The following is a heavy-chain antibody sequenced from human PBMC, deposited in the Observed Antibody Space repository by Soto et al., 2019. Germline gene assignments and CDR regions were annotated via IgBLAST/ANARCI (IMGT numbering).Heavy chain of an antibody. Sequence: QEQLVQSGGGVVQPGRSLRLSCAASGFSFSTYGIHWVRQAPGKGLEWLAVTSFDGTKKYSSDSVKGRLTVSRDTSNNTGYLRMSSLRVEDTAVYYCAREAPWAVAGSSYFDYWGQGTLVTVSS. V-gene: IGHV3-33*01. J-gene: IGHJ4*02. CDR1: GFSFSTYG. D-gene: IGHD6-19*01. CDR3: AREAPWAVAGSSYFDY. CDR2: TSFDGTKK.